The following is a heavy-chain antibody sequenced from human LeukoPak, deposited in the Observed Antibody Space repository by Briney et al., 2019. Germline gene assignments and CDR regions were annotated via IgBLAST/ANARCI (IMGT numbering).Heavy chain of an antibody. D-gene: IGHD3-10*02. Sequence: SETLSLTCTVSGVSSSSSSYYWGWIRQPPGKGLEWIGNIDYTGSAYYNPSLERRVTMSVDTSKNRLSLKLCSARAADTAVYGPARVPPSDYVYIKDWGQGTLVPVSP. J-gene: IGHJ4*02. CDR1: GVSSSSSSYY. V-gene: IGHV4-39*01. CDR2: IDYTGSA. CDR3: ARVPPSDYVYIKD.